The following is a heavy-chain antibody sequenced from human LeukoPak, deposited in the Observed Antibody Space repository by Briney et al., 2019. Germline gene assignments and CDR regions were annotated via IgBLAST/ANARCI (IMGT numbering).Heavy chain of an antibody. V-gene: IGHV3-74*01. Sequence: PGGALRHSCAASLFTHFKHLPHQVRPGPGKGLVWVSRINRDGSRTRYADSVKGRFTISRDNAKNTLYLQMNSLRAEDTAVFYCARGASSSWSIYYHYSMDVWGQGTTVTVSS. J-gene: IGHJ6*02. CDR2: INRDGSRT. D-gene: IGHD6-13*01. CDR3: ARGASSSWSIYYHYSMDV. CDR1: LFTHFKHL.